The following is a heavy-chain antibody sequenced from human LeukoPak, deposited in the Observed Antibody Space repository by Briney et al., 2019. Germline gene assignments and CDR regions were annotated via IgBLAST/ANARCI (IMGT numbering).Heavy chain of an antibody. CDR3: ARSIVVVVAAPYGMDV. Sequence: GGSLRLSCAAPGFTFSSYAMHWVRQAPGKGLEYVSAISSNGGSTYYANSVKGRFTISRDNSKNTLYLQMSSLRAEDMAVYYCARSIVVVVAAPYGMDVWGQGTTVTVSS. V-gene: IGHV3-64*01. CDR2: ISSNGGST. D-gene: IGHD2-15*01. J-gene: IGHJ6*02. CDR1: GFTFSSYA.